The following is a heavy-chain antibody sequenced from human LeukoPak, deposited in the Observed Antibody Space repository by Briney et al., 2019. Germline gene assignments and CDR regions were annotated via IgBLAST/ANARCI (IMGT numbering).Heavy chain of an antibody. CDR3: ASLRNDGPGSFHYYYYMDV. J-gene: IGHJ6*03. V-gene: IGHV4-4*09. D-gene: IGHD2-8*01. CDR2: IYTSGST. Sequence: SETLSLTCTVSGGSISSYYWSWIRQPPGKGLEWIGYIYTSGSTNYNPSLKSRVTISVDTSKNQFSLKLSSVTAADTAVYYCASLRNDGPGSFHYYYYMDVWGKGTTVTVSS. CDR1: GGSISSYY.